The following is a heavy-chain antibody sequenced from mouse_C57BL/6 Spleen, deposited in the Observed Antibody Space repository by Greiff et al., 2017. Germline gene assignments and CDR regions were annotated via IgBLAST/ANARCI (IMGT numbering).Heavy chain of an antibody. CDR3: VKDGYYDAMDY. Sequence: LKQSGASVKISCKASGYAFSSYWMNWVKQRPGKGLEWIGQIYPGDGDTNYNGKFKGKATLTADKSSSTAYMQLSSLTSEDSAVYFCVKDGYYDAMDYWGQGTSVTVSS. D-gene: IGHD2-3*01. CDR1: GYAFSSYW. V-gene: IGHV1-80*01. J-gene: IGHJ4*01. CDR2: IYPGDGDT.